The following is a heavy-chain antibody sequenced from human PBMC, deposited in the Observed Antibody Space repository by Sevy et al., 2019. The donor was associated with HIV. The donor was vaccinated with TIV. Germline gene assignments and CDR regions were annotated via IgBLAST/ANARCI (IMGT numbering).Heavy chain of an antibody. J-gene: IGHJ4*02. D-gene: IGHD3-3*01. V-gene: IGHV3-7*03. CDR2: IKQDGGEK. CDR1: GFTFSNYW. CDR3: ARYDLWSGFHDYFDS. Sequence: GGSLRLSCAASGFTFSNYWMSWVRQAPGKGLEWVANIKQDGGEKYYVDSVKGRFTISRDNAKNSLYLQMDSLRAEDTALYYCARYDLWSGFHDYFDSWGQGTLVTVSS.